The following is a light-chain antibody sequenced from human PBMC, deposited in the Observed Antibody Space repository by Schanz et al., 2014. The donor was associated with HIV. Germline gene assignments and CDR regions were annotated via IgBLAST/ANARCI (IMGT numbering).Light chain of an antibody. V-gene: IGKV3-11*01. CDR2: GAS. CDR3: QQRINWPVT. Sequence: EIVLTQSPAILSLSPGERATLSCRASQTISRYLAWYQQKAGQAPRLLIYGASSRATGIPDRFSGSGFGTDFTLTISRLEPEDFAVYYCQQRINWPVTFGQGTKVEIK. CDR1: QTISRY. J-gene: IGKJ1*01.